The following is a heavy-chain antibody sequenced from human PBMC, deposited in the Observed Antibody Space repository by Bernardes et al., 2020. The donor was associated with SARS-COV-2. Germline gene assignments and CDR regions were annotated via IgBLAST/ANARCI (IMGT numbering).Heavy chain of an antibody. J-gene: IGHJ5*02. D-gene: IGHD3-9*01. V-gene: IGHV2-5*02. CDR2: IYWDDDK. CDR1: GFSLSTSGVG. Sequence: SGPTLVKPTQTLTLTCTFSGFSLSTSGVGVGWIRQPPGKALEWLALIYWDDDKRYSPSLKSRLTITKDTSKNQVVLTMTNMDPVDTATYYCAHRPAPSIRYFDFIIWFETWGQGTLVTVSS. CDR3: AHRPAPSIRYFDFIIWFET.